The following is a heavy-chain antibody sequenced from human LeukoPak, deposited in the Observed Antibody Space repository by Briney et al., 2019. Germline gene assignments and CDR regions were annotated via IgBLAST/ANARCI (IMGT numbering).Heavy chain of an antibody. J-gene: IGHJ6*03. V-gene: IGHV3-48*03. Sequence: PGGSLRLSCAASGFTFSSYEMNWVRQVPGKGLEWVSYISSSGSTIYYADSVKGRFTISRDNAKNSLYLQINSLRAEDTAVYYCARKYYYDSSGYKRYYYYYYMDVWGKGTTVTVSS. D-gene: IGHD3-22*01. CDR2: ISSSGSTI. CDR3: ARKYYYDSSGYKRYYYYYYMDV. CDR1: GFTFSSYE.